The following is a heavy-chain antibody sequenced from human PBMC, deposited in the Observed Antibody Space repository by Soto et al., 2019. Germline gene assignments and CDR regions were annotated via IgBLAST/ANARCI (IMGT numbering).Heavy chain of an antibody. Sequence: QVQLVQSGAEVKKPGASVKVSCKASGYTFTSYDISWVRQAPGQGREWMGWISAYNGNTNYAQKLQGRFTMNTDTGMSTDYMEITILGADETVGYCSASVASDYGVLAGYFPYCCDSGGQGTLVTVSS. CDR3: ASVASDYGVLAGYFPYCCDS. CDR2: ISAYNGNT. J-gene: IGHJ4*02. V-gene: IGHV1-18*01. CDR1: GYTFTSYD. D-gene: IGHD3-9*01.